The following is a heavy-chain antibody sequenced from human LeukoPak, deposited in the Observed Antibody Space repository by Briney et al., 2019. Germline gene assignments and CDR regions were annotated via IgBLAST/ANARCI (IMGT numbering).Heavy chain of an antibody. CDR3: ARASTTVVTPHFDY. CDR2: ISLDGNNE. CDR1: GFTFRNYY. D-gene: IGHD4-17*01. Sequence: GGSLRLSCAASGFTFRNYYMHWVRQAPGKGLEWVAVISLDGNNEYYADSVKGRFTISRDNAKNSLYLQMNSLRAEDTAVYYCARASTTVVTPHFDYWGQGTLVTVSS. V-gene: IGHV3-30-3*01. J-gene: IGHJ4*02.